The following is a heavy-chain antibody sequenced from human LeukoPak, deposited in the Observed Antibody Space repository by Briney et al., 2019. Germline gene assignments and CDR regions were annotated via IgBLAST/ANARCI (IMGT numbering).Heavy chain of an antibody. Sequence: SETLSLTCTVSGGSISSSSYYWGWIRQPPGKGLEWIGEINHSGSTNYNPSLKSRVTISADTSKNQLSLKLSSVTAADTAVYYCARGRGLVVVTARRAFDIWGQGTMVTVSS. V-gene: IGHV4-39*07. CDR3: ARGRGLVVVTARRAFDI. J-gene: IGHJ3*02. CDR2: INHSGST. CDR1: GGSISSSSYY. D-gene: IGHD2-21*02.